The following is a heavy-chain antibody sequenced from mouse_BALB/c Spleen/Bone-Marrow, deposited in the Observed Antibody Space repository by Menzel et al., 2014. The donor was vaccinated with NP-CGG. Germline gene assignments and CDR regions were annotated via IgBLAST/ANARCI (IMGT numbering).Heavy chain of an antibody. J-gene: IGHJ3*01. V-gene: IGHV14-3*02. Sequence: EVQLQESGAELVKPGASVKLSCTASGFNIKDTYMHWVKQRPEQGLEWIGRIDPANGNTKYDPKFQGKATITADTSSNTAYLQLSSLPSEDTAVYYCTTYYGSRCTYWGQGTLVTVSA. CDR3: TTYYGSRCTY. D-gene: IGHD2-9*01. CDR1: GFNIKDTY. CDR2: IDPANGNT.